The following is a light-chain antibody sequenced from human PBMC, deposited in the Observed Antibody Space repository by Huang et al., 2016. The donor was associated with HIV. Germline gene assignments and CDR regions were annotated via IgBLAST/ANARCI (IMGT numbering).Light chain of an antibody. CDR1: QSISSY. CDR3: QHSYGTLL. Sequence: DIQMTQSPSSLSASVGDRVTITCRASQSISSYLNWYQQKPGKAPKLLIYAASSLQSGVPSRFSGSGSGTDFTLTISSLQPEDFATYYCQHSYGTLLFGQGTRLGIK. CDR2: AAS. J-gene: IGKJ5*01. V-gene: IGKV1-39*01.